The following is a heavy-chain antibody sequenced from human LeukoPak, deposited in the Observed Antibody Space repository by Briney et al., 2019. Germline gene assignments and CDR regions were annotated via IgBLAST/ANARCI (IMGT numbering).Heavy chain of an antibody. CDR2: INPNSGGT. D-gene: IGHD6-13*01. V-gene: IGHV1-2*06. J-gene: IGHJ4*02. CDR3: ARARVADRARYYFDY. CDR1: GYTFTGYY. Sequence: ASVPVSCKASGYTFTGYYMHWVRQAPGQGLEWMGRINPNSGGTNYAQKFQGRVTMPRDTSISTAYMELSRLRSDDTAVYYCARARVADRARYYFDYWGQGTLVTVSS.